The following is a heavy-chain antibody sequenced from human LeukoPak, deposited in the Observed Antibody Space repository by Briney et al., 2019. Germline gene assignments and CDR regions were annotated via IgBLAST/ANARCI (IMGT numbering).Heavy chain of an antibody. CDR1: GFTFITYW. CDR2: INPDGSTT. D-gene: IGHD6-19*01. Sequence: GGSLRLSCAASGFTFITYWMHWVRQAPGKGLVWVSRINPDGSTTSYADSVKGRFTVSRDNAKNTLYLQMNSLRAEDTAVYYCARVSIGWYHFDYWGQGTLVTVSS. J-gene: IGHJ4*02. CDR3: ARVSIGWYHFDY. V-gene: IGHV3-74*01.